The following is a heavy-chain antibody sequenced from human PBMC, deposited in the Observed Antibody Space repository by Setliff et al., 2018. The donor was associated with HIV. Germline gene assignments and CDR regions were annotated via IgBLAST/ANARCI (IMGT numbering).Heavy chain of an antibody. CDR2: INHSGST. V-gene: IGHV4-34*01. J-gene: IGHJ4*02. D-gene: IGHD5-12*01. Sequence: PSGTLSLTCAVYGGSFSGYYWSWIRQPPGKGLEWIGEINHSGSTNYNPSLKSRVTISVDTSKNQFSLKLSSVTAADTAVYYCARGLEAYSGYGIDYWGQGTLVTVSS. CDR3: ARGLEAYSGYGIDY. CDR1: GGSFSGYY.